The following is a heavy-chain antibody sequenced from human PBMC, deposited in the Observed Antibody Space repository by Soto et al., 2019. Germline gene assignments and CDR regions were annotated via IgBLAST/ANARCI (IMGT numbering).Heavy chain of an antibody. D-gene: IGHD4-4*01. J-gene: IGHJ4*02. CDR2: IDYSGTA. CDR3: GRTTGRHLDF. Sequence: PSETLSLTCTVSYGSISVSNVFWGWVRQPPGKGLEWIGNIDYSGTAYFNPSLGTRVTLPVDTSKNQFSLTLYSVTAADTAVYYCGRTTGRHLDFWGQGILVNVS. CDR1: YGSISVSNVF. V-gene: IGHV4-39*01.